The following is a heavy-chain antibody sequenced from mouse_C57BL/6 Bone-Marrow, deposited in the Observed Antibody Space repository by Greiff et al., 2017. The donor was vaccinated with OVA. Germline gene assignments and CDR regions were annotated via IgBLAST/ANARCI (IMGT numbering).Heavy chain of an antibody. CDR2: INYDGSST. V-gene: IGHV5-16*01. Sequence: EVQVVESEGGLVQPGSSMKLSCTASGFTFSDYYMAWVRQVPEKGLEWVANINYDGSSTYYLDSLKSRFIISRDNAKNILYLQMSSLKSEDTATYDCARECDYYGAMDYWGQGTSVTVSS. D-gene: IGHD1-1*01. CDR3: ARECDYYGAMDY. CDR1: GFTFSDYY. J-gene: IGHJ4*01.